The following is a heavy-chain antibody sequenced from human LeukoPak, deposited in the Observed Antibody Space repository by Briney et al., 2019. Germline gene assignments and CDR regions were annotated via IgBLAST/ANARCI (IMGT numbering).Heavy chain of an antibody. J-gene: IGHJ3*01. CDR3: ARDQGMVNDAFDV. CDR1: GFSFSTNS. CDR2: ISISSTTI. D-gene: IGHD4/OR15-4a*01. Sequence: PGGSLRLSCEPSGFSFSTNSVNWVRQAPGKGLEWISYISISSTTIYYADSVKGRFPISRDNSKNSLYLQMNNLRDDDTAVYYCARDQGMVNDAFDVWGQGTLVTVSS. V-gene: IGHV3-48*02.